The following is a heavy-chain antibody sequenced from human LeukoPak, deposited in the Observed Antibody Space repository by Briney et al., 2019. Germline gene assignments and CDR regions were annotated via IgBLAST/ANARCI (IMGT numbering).Heavy chain of an antibody. D-gene: IGHD3-22*01. CDR3: AKGHPGRYYDSSGSPGPY. V-gene: IGHV3-23*01. J-gene: IGHJ4*02. Sequence: GGSLRLSCTSSQLTFNRYVMAWVRQAPGKGLEWVSTISASGGTTYYADSVQGRFTISRDNSKNTLYLQMNSLRAEDTAVYYCAKGHPGRYYDSSGSPGPYWGQGTLVTVSS. CDR2: ISASGGTT. CDR1: QLTFNRYV.